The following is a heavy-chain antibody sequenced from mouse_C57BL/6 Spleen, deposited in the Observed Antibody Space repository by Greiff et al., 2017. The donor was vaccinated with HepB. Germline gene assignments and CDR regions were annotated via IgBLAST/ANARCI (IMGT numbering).Heavy chain of an antibody. CDR2: ISYDGSN. J-gene: IGHJ3*01. V-gene: IGHV3-6*01. CDR1: GYSITSGYY. Sequence: EVQLKESGPGLVKPSQSLSLTCSVTGYSITSGYYWNWIRQFPGNKLEWMGYISYDGSNNYNPSLKNRISITRDTSKNQFFLKLNSVTTEDTATYYCARVGLLRPGGWFAYWGQGTLVTVSA. D-gene: IGHD1-2*01. CDR3: ARVGLLRPGGWFAY.